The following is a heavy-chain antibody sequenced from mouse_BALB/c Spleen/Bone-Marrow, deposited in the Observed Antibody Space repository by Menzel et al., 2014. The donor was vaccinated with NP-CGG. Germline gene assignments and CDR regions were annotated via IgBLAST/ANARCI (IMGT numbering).Heavy chain of an antibody. V-gene: IGHV1S56*01. D-gene: IGHD2-14*01. J-gene: IGHJ4*01. CDR3: ARGDYYRSPMDY. CDR2: IYPGNVNT. Sequence: VKLMESGPELVKPGSSVRISCKASGYTFTSYYIHWVKRRPGQGLEWIGWIYPGNVNTNYNEKFEDKATLAADKSSSTAYMHLSSLTSEDSAVYFCARGDYYRSPMDYWGQGTSVTVSS. CDR1: GYTFTSYY.